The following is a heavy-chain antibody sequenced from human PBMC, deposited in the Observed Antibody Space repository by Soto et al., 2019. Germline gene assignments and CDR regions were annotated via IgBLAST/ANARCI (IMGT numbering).Heavy chain of an antibody. CDR1: GFTFSSYG. J-gene: IGHJ4*02. CDR2: ISYDGSNK. CDR3: AKDRDVAARPYQSVVYD. D-gene: IGHD6-6*01. Sequence: PGGSLRLSCAASGFTFSSYGMHWVRQAPGKGLEWVAVISYDGSNKYYADSVKGRFTISRDNSKNTLYLQMNSLRAEDTAVYYCAKDRDVAARPYQSVVYDWGQGT. V-gene: IGHV3-30*18.